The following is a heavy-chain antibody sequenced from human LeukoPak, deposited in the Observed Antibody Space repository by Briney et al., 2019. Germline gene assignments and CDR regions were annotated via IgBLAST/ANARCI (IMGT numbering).Heavy chain of an antibody. CDR1: GFTFSSYG. CDR3: AKDRLGDTASDYYYMDV. D-gene: IGHD5-18*01. V-gene: IGHV3-33*06. CDR2: LWYDGSNK. J-gene: IGHJ6*03. Sequence: PGRSLRLSCAASGFTFSSYGMHWVRQAPGKGLEWVAVLWYDGSNKYYADSVKGRFTISRDNSKNTLYLQMNSLRAEDTAVYYCAKDRLGDTASDYYYMDVWAKGQRSPSP.